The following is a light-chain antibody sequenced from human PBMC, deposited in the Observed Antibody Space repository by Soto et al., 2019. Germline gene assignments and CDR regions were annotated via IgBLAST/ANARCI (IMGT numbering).Light chain of an antibody. CDR1: QSVSTNN. CDR2: GAS. CDR3: QQYGNSPPT. Sequence: EIVLTQSPGTLALSPGERATLSCRASQSVSTNNLAWYQRKPGQAPRLLIYGASSRATDIPARFSGSGSGTDFTLAITRLEPEDFAVYYCQQYGNSPPTFGQGTKVEIK. V-gene: IGKV3-20*01. J-gene: IGKJ1*01.